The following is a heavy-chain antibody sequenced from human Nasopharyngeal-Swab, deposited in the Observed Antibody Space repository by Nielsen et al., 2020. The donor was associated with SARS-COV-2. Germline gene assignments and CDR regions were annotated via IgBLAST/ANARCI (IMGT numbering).Heavy chain of an antibody. CDR3: ARGGAESFDPTEGLDY. D-gene: IGHD1-26*01. CDR2: VHYSGST. CDR1: GASTNTYY. V-gene: IGHV4-59*01. J-gene: IGHJ4*02. Sequence: SETLSLTCTVSGASTNTYYWTWIRRSPGKGLEWLGYVHYSGSTNYNPSLETRVTISVDTSKNQFSLKLTSVTAADTAVYYCARGGAESFDPTEGLDYWGQGTLVTVSS.